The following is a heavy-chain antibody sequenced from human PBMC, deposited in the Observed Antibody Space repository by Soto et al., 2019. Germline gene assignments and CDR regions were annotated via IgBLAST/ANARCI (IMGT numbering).Heavy chain of an antibody. Sequence: SETLSLTCIVSGGSISSHYWSWIRQPAGKGLEWIGRIYASGSTIYNPYLKSRVTMSVDTSRDHFSLRLSSVTAADTAVYYCAKTSSPDCSGGSCYSVSLLDPWGRGTLVTVSS. V-gene: IGHV4-4*07. J-gene: IGHJ5*02. D-gene: IGHD2-15*01. CDR1: GGSISSHY. CDR3: AKTSSPDCSGGSCYSVSLLDP. CDR2: IYASGST.